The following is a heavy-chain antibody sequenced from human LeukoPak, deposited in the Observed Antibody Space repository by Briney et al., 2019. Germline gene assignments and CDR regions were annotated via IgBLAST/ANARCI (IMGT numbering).Heavy chain of an antibody. J-gene: IGHJ3*01. CDR1: GFTFSSYW. Sequence: PGGSLRLSCAASGFTFSSYWMSWVRQAPGKGLEWVASIYQDGSEKYHVDSVKGRFTISRDNAKKSVYLQMNSLRAEDTAVYYCASPDNWNNEDYVFDLWGQGTMVTVSS. CDR2: IYQDGSEK. V-gene: IGHV3-7*01. CDR3: ASPDNWNNEDYVFDL. D-gene: IGHD1-1*01.